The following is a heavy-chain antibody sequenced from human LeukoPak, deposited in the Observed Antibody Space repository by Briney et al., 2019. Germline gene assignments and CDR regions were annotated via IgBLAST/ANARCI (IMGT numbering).Heavy chain of an antibody. V-gene: IGHV4-4*09. CDR1: GGSISSYY. J-gene: IGHJ5*02. CDR3: ARHRSGSYYSWFDP. CDR2: IYTSGGT. D-gene: IGHD3-10*01. Sequence: SETLSLTCTVSGGSISSYYWSWIRQPPGKGLEWIGYIYTSGGTNYNPSLKSRVTISVDTSKNQFSLKLSSVTAADTAVYYCARHRSGSYYSWFDPWGQGTLVTVSS.